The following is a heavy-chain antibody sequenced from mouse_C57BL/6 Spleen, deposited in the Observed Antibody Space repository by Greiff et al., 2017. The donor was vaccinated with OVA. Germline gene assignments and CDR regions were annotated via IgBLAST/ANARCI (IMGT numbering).Heavy chain of an antibody. Sequence: QVQLQQSGAELVKPGASVKISCKASGYAFSSYWITWVKQRPGQGLEWIGDIYPGSGSTNYNEKFKSKATLTVDTSSSTAYMQLSSLTSEDSAVYYCARYGTWFAYWGQGTLVTVSA. D-gene: IGHD1-1*01. J-gene: IGHJ3*01. V-gene: IGHV1-55*01. CDR1: GYAFSSYW. CDR2: IYPGSGST. CDR3: ARYGTWFAY.